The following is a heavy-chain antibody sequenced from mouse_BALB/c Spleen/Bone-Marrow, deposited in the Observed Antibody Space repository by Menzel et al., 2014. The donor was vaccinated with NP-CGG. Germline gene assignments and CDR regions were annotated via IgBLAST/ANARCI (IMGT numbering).Heavy chain of an antibody. Sequence: VQLKESGAELVKPGASVKLSCTASGFNIKDTYTHWVKQRPEQGLEWIGRIDPANGNTKYDPKFQGKATITADTSSNTAYLQLSSLTSEDTAVYYCANYDYGWYFDVWGAGTTVTVSS. J-gene: IGHJ1*01. V-gene: IGHV14-3*02. CDR3: ANYDYGWYFDV. CDR2: IDPANGNT. D-gene: IGHD2-4*01. CDR1: GFNIKDTY.